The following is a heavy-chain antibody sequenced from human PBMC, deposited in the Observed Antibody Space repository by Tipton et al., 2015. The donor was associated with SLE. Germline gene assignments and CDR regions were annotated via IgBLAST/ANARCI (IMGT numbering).Heavy chain of an antibody. V-gene: IGHV4-4*07. CDR2: IYSSGRT. D-gene: IGHD3-9*01. Sequence: TLSLTCTVSGGAISTFYWSWIRQSAGKGLEWIGRIYSSGRTNYNPSLKSRVTMSVDTSKNQFSLRLSSVTAADTAVYYCARHYGIMSTPLYYFDYWGQGTLVTVSS. CDR1: GGAISTFY. J-gene: IGHJ4*02. CDR3: ARHYGIMSTPLYYFDY.